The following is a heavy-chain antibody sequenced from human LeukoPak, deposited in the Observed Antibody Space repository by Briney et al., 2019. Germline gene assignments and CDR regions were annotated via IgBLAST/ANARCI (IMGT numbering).Heavy chain of an antibody. J-gene: IGHJ5*02. Sequence: SESLSLACTVSGGSISSYYWSWIRQPAGKGLEWIGRIYTSGSTTYNPSLKSRVTISVDKSKYQLSLKLSSVTAADTAVYYCARAGGTMVRGPDVVLNWFDPWGQGTLVTVSS. V-gene: IGHV4-4*07. CDR2: IYTSGST. D-gene: IGHD3-10*01. CDR1: GGSISSYY. CDR3: ARAGGTMVRGPDVVLNWFDP.